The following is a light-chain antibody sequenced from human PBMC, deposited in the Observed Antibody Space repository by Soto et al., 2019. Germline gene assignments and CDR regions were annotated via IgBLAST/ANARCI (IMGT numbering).Light chain of an antibody. Sequence: DIQMTQSPSSVSASIGDTVTITCRASQDINVYLNWYQQKPGEVPKLLIYSASTLHSGVPSRFTGSGSETDFTLTIRSLKNEDFATYYCQHGYVATYSFGQGTKVDIK. CDR3: QHGYVATYS. V-gene: IGKV1-39*01. J-gene: IGKJ2*03. CDR2: SAS. CDR1: QDINVY.